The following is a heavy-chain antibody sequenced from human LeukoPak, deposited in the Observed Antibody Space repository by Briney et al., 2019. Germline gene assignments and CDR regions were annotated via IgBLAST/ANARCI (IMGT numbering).Heavy chain of an antibody. CDR3: ARKEIAVSGFDY. D-gene: IGHD6-19*01. V-gene: IGHV3-74*01. CDR2: INSDGSSS. Sequence: GRSLRLSCAASGFTFSSYWMHWVRQAPGKGLVWVSRINSDGSSSSYADSVKGRFTISRDNAKNTVYLQMNSLRAEDTAVYYCARKEIAVSGFDYWGQGTLVTVSS. J-gene: IGHJ4*02. CDR1: GFTFSSYW.